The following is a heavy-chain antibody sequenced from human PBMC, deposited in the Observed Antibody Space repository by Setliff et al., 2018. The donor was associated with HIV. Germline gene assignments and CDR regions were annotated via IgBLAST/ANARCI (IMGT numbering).Heavy chain of an antibody. CDR3: ARELVITTVYYYYGMDV. CDR2: IYSGGST. V-gene: IGHV3-66*01. CDR1: GFTVSSNY. Sequence: LRLSCAASGFTVSSNYMSWVRQAPGKGLEWVSVIYSGGSTYYADSVKGRFTISRDNSKNTLYLQMNSLRAEDTAVYYCARELVITTVYYYYGMDVWGQGTTVTVSS. J-gene: IGHJ6*02. D-gene: IGHD3-22*01.